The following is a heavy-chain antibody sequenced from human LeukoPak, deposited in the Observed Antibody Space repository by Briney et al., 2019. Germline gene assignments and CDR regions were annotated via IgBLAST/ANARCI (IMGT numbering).Heavy chain of an antibody. J-gene: IGHJ4*02. CDR2: INPSAGNT. CDR1: GYTFTSYF. V-gene: IGHV1-46*01. Sequence: ASVKVSCKASGYTFTSYFMHWVRQAPGQGLEWMGIINPSAGNTRYAQKFQGRVTLTRDTSTSTVYMETSILRYEDTAVYYCAREEEGGTFDYWGQGTLVTVSS. CDR3: AREEEGGTFDY. D-gene: IGHD3-16*01.